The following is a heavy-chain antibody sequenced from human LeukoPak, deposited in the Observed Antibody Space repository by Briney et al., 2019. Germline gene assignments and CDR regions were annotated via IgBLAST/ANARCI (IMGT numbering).Heavy chain of an antibody. CDR3: AKDGKGISVVDFDY. J-gene: IGHJ4*02. Sequence: ASVKVSCKASGYTFTGYYMHWVRQAPGQGLEWMGWINPNSGGTNYAQKFQGRVTMTRDTSISTAYMELSSLRSDDTAVYYCAKDGKGISVVDFDYWGQGTLVTVSS. CDR1: GYTFTGYY. V-gene: IGHV1-2*02. D-gene: IGHD6-19*01. CDR2: INPNSGGT.